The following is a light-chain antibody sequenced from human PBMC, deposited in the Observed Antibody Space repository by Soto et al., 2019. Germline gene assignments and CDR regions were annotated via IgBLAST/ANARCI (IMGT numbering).Light chain of an antibody. Sequence: QSVLTQPASVSGSPGQSITISCTGTSSDVGGYDYASWYQQYPGKAPKLMIYEVSTRPSGVSNRFSGSKSGNTASLTISGLQAADEADYYCTSYTGSSTLYVFGTGTKVTVL. CDR1: SSDVGGYDY. J-gene: IGLJ1*01. CDR2: EVS. CDR3: TSYTGSSTLYV. V-gene: IGLV2-14*01.